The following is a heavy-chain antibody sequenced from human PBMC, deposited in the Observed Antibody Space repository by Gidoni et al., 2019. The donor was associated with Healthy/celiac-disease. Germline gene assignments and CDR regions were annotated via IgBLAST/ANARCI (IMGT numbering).Heavy chain of an antibody. J-gene: IGHJ4*02. V-gene: IGHV3-23*01. CDR2: ISGRGGST. CDR3: ANSYSSGRHPFDY. CDR1: GFPFSSYS. Sequence: EVQLFESGGGLVQPGGSLRLSCPASGFPFSSYSMSWVRQAPGKGLEWVSAISGRGGSTYYADAVKGRFTISRDNSKNTLYLQMNSLRAEETAVYYCANSYSSGRHPFDYWGQGTLVTVSS. D-gene: IGHD6-19*01.